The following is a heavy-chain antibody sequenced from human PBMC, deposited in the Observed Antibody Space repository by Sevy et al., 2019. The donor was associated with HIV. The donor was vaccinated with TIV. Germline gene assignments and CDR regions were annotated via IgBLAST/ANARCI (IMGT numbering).Heavy chain of an antibody. Sequence: GSLRLSCAASGFPFSGYAMTWVRQAPGKGLEWVSAISGSGGSTYYADSVKGRFSISRDNSKNTLYLQMSSLRAEDTAVYFCAKGSVYDTSGYYYTLVAFDYWGQGTPVTVSS. J-gene: IGHJ4*02. CDR2: ISGSGGST. CDR1: GFPFSGYA. V-gene: IGHV3-23*01. D-gene: IGHD3-22*01. CDR3: AKGSVYDTSGYYYTLVAFDY.